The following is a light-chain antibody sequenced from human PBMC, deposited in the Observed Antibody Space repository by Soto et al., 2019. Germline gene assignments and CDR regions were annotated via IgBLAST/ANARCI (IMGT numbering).Light chain of an antibody. J-gene: IGKJ3*01. CDR3: QQCYSTPHST. CDR2: AAS. CDR1: QSISSY. V-gene: IGKV1-39*01. Sequence: DIQITQSPSSLSASVGDRVTITCRASQSISSYLNWYQQKPGKAPKLLIYAASSLQSGVPSRFSGSGSGTYFTLTISSLQPEDFATYYCQQCYSTPHSTFGPGTKVDIK.